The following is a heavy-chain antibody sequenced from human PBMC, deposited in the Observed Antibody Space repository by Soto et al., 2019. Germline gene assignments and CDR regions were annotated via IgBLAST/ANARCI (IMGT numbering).Heavy chain of an antibody. D-gene: IGHD2-2*01. J-gene: IGHJ6*02. V-gene: IGHV1-2*04. CDR2: INPNSGGT. Sequence: ASVKVSCKASGYTFTGYHIHWVRQAPGQGLEWMGWINPNSGGTNYAQKFQGWVTMTRDTSISTAYMELSRLRSDDTAVYYCARARIVLVPAAISSPDYGMDVWGQGTTVTVSS. CDR3: ARARIVLVPAAISSPDYGMDV. CDR1: GYTFTGYH.